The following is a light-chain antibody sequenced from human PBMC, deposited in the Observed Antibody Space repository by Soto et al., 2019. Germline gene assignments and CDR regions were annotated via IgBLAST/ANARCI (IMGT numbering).Light chain of an antibody. J-gene: IGLJ1*01. V-gene: IGLV7-43*01. CDR1: TGAVTRGNY. Sequence: QAVVTQEPSLTVSPGGTVTLTCASSTGAVTRGNYPNWCQQKPGQAPRALIYSTNNRHSWTPARFSGSLLGGKGVLTLSGVQPEDEAEYYCLLYYGGAYVFGTGTKVTVL. CDR3: LLYYGGAYV. CDR2: STN.